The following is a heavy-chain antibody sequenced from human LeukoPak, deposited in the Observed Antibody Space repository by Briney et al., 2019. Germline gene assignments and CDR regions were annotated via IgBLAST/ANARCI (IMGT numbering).Heavy chain of an antibody. CDR3: ARDENSGWEYQLLYGYYYYGMDV. J-gene: IGHJ6*02. CDR2: ISSSSSTI. CDR1: GFTFSSYS. Sequence: PGGSLRLSCAASGFTFSSYSMNWVRQAPGKGLEWVSYISSSSSTIYYADSVKGRFTISRDNAKNSLYLQMNSLRAEDTAVYYCARDENSGWEYQLLYGYYYYGMDVWGQGTTVTVSS. V-gene: IGHV3-48*01. D-gene: IGHD2-2*02.